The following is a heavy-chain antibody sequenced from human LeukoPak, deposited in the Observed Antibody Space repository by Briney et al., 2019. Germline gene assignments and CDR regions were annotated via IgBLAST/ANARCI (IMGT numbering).Heavy chain of an antibody. V-gene: IGHV3-23*01. J-gene: IGHJ4*02. CDR2: IFPSGGEI. D-gene: IGHD3-10*01. CDR3: AKDEYYYGSGSYYNVDY. Sequence: GSLRLSCAASGFTFSTFAMIWVRQPPGKGLEWVSSIFPSGGEIHYADSVRGRFTISRDNSKSTLSLQMNSLRAEDTAVYYCAKDEYYYGSGSYYNVDYWGQGTLVTVSS. CDR1: GFTFSTFA.